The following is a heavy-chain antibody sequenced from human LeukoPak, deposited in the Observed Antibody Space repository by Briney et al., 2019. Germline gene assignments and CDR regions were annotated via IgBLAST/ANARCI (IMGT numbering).Heavy chain of an antibody. D-gene: IGHD6-19*01. CDR1: GFAFSSYA. J-gene: IGHJ4*02. Sequence: GGSLRLSCAASGFAFSSYAMSWVRQAPGKGLEWVLLISGSGTYTYYADSVKGRFTISRDNSKNTLYLQMNSLRAEDTAVYHCAREDRSSGFYGLDYWGQGTLVTVSS. V-gene: IGHV3-23*01. CDR2: ISGSGTYT. CDR3: AREDRSSGFYGLDY.